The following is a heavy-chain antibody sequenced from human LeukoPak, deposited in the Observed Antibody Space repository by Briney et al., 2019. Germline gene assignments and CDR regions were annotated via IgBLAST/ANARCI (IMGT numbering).Heavy chain of an antibody. V-gene: IGHV3-21*01. CDR1: AFTFSSYS. Sequence: GGSLTLYCAASAFTFSSYSMNWVRQAPGKGLEWVSSINSSSSYIYYADSVKGRFTISRDNAKNSLYLQMNSLRAEDTAVYYCARGLSYYYDSSGRIFDYWGQGTLVTVSS. D-gene: IGHD3-22*01. J-gene: IGHJ4*01. CDR2: INSSSSYI. CDR3: ARGLSYYYDSSGRIFDY.